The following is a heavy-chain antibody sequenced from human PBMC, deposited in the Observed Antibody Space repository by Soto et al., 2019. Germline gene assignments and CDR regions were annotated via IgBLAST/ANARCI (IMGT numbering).Heavy chain of an antibody. J-gene: IGHJ4*02. V-gene: IGHV1-69*02. CDR3: VVRIASPGTSEY. D-gene: IGHD6-13*01. Sequence: QVQLVQSGAEVKKPGSSVKVSCKASGDTFSSYVISWVRQAPGQGLEWMGRIIPFLDNPKYAQKFQGRVAITADKSPSTAYMELSSLVAEDPATYYCVVRIASPGTSEYWGQGTLVTVSS. CDR1: GDTFSSYV. CDR2: IIPFLDNP.